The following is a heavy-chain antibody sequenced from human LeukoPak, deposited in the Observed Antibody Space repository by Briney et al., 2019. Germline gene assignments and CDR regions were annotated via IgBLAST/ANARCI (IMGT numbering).Heavy chain of an antibody. CDR3: ARQTTVTRARSFDY. Sequence: SETLSLTCTVSGGSVSSGSYYWSWIRQPPGKGLEWIGYIYYSGSTYYNPSLKSRVTISVDTSKNQFSLKLSSVTAADTAVYYCARQTTVTRARSFDYWGQGTLVTVSS. D-gene: IGHD4-17*01. CDR2: IYYSGST. V-gene: IGHV4-61*01. J-gene: IGHJ4*02. CDR1: GGSVSSGSYY.